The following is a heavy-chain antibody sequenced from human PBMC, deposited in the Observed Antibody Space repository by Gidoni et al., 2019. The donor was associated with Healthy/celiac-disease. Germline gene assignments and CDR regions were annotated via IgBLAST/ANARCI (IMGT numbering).Heavy chain of an antibody. V-gene: IGHV4-34*01. J-gene: IGHJ6*02. Sequence: QVQLQQWGAGLLKPSETLSLTCAVYGGSFSGYYCSWIRQPPGKGLEWIGEINHSGSTNYNPSLKSRVTISVDTSKNQFSLKLSSVTAADTAVYYCARGAADYDILTGYHNYYYGMDVWGQGTTVTVSS. D-gene: IGHD3-9*01. CDR3: ARGAADYDILTGYHNYYYGMDV. CDR2: INHSGST. CDR1: GGSFSGYY.